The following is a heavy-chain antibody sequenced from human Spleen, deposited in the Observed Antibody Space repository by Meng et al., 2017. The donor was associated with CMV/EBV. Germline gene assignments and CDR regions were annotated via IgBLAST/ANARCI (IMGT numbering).Heavy chain of an antibody. V-gene: IGHV4-59*12. CDR3: ARDDYGDTGWFDP. CDR2: INHSGST. CDR1: TGSISTSY. Sequence: SETLSLTCTVSTGSISTSYWSWVRQPPGKGLEWIGEINHSGSTNYNPSLKSRVTISVDTSKNQFSLKLSSVTAADTAVYYCARDDYGDTGWFDPWGQGTLVTVSS. D-gene: IGHD4-17*01. J-gene: IGHJ5*02.